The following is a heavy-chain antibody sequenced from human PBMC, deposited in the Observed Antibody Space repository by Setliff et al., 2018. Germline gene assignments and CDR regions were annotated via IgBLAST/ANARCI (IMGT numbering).Heavy chain of an antibody. Sequence: SETLSLTCAVSGVSVNSLTWWSWVRQSPGKGLEWIGRIHYSGNTYSNASLKSRVTISEDTSKNQFSLNLSSVTAADTAIYYCARVSGFLYMDVWGKGTTVTVSS. D-gene: IGHD1-26*01. V-gene: IGHV4-4*02. CDR3: ARVSGFLYMDV. CDR2: IHYSGNT. CDR1: GVSVNSLTW. J-gene: IGHJ6*03.